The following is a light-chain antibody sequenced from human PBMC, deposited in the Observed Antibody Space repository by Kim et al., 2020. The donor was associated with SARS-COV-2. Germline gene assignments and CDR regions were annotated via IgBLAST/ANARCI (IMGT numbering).Light chain of an antibody. Sequence: DIVMTQSPDSLAVFLGERATITCKSSQSVLNNINNKNYLAWYQQKPGQPPKLLIYWASTRESGVPDRFSGSGSGTDFTLTISSLQAEDVAVYYCQHYYSPPYTFGQGTKLEI. J-gene: IGKJ2*01. V-gene: IGKV4-1*01. CDR1: QSVLNNINNKNY. CDR3: QHYYSPPYT. CDR2: WAS.